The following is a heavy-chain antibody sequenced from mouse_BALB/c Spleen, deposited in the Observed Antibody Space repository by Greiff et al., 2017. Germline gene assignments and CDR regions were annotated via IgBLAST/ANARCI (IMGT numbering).Heavy chain of an antibody. J-gene: IGHJ1*01. CDR2: ISSGGSYT. CDR1: GFTFSSYG. D-gene: IGHD2-14*01. CDR3: ANLYRYDEGYFDV. Sequence: EVKLMESGGDLVKPGGSLKLSCAASGFTFSSYGMSWVRQTPDKRLEWVATISSGGSYTYYPDSVKGRFTISRDNAKNTLYLQMSSLKSEDTAMYYCANLYRYDEGYFDVWGAGTTVTVSS. V-gene: IGHV5-6*01.